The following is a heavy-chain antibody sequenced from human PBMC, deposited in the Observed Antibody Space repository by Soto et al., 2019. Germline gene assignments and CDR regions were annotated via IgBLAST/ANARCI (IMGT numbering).Heavy chain of an antibody. V-gene: IGHV5-10-1*01. CDR1: GYSFTSYW. CDR2: IDPSDSYT. J-gene: IGHJ3*02. CDR3: ARVVVVTAISAFDI. Sequence: GESLKISCKGSGYSFTSYWISWVRQMPGKGLGWMGRIDPSDSYTNYSPSFQGHVTISADKSISTAYLQWSSLKASDTAMYYCARVVVVTAISAFDIWGQGTMVTVSS. D-gene: IGHD2-21*02.